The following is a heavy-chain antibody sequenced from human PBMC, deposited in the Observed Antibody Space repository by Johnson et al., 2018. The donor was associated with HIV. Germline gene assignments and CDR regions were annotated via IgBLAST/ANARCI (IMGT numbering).Heavy chain of an antibody. Sequence: EVQLVESGGGVVRPGGSLRLSCAASGFTFNDYDMSWVRQTPGKGLEWVSGISWNGGYTGYADSVKGRFTISRDNAKNSLYLQMNSLRAEDTAVYYYDSSGRAEGAFDIWGQGTMVTVSS. CDR3: DSSGRAEGAFDI. CDR2: ISWNGGYT. D-gene: IGHD3-22*01. J-gene: IGHJ3*02. V-gene: IGHV3-20*04. CDR1: GFTFNDYD.